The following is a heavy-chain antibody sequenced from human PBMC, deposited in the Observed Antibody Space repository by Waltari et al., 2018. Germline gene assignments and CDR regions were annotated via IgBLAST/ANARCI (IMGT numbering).Heavy chain of an antibody. CDR1: GYTFTGYF. D-gene: IGHD6-13*01. CDR3: ARDDAAAAGSYMDV. Sequence: QVQLVQSGAEVKKPGASVKVSCKASGYTFTGYFIHWVRQAPGQGLEWMGWINPRSGGTNYAKKCQGRVTMTRDTSISTAFMELSSLRSDDTAVFYCARDDAAAAGSYMDVWGKGTTVTVSS. V-gene: IGHV1-2*02. CDR2: INPRSGGT. J-gene: IGHJ6*03.